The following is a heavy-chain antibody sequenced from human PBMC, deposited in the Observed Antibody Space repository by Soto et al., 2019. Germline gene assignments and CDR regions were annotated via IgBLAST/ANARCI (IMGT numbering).Heavy chain of an antibody. CDR3: GTSSRKDYHFAMDV. Sequence: GGSLRLSCAASGFSVSSSDISWVRQVPGEGLERVSVIYSGGSTHDADYVKGRFSVSRDTSKNTVDLQMNSLRVDDTAVYYCGTSSRKDYHFAMDVWGQGTAVTVSS. D-gene: IGHD6-6*01. CDR1: GFSVSSSD. V-gene: IGHV3-53*01. J-gene: IGHJ6*02. CDR2: IYSGGST.